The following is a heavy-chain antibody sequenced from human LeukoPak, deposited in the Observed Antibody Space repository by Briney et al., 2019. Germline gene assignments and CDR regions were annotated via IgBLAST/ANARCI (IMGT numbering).Heavy chain of an antibody. D-gene: IGHD3-9*01. CDR1: GFTFSGYG. V-gene: IGHV3-23*01. J-gene: IGHJ4*02. CDR3: AKDQERSYDILTGYSQFDY. Sequence: PGGSLRLSCTASGFTFSGYGMSWVRQAPGKGLEWVSSISSSGGSTYYADSVKGRFTISRDNSKNTLYLQMNSLRAEDTAVYYCAKDQERSYDILTGYSQFDYWGQGTLVTVSS. CDR2: ISSSGGST.